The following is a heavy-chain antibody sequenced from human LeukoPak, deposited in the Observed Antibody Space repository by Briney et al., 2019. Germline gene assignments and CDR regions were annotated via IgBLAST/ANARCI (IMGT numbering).Heavy chain of an antibody. V-gene: IGHV1-18*01. J-gene: IGHJ5*02. CDR2: VSTYNSDT. D-gene: IGHD1-20*01. CDR3: ALDNWNEFDP. CDR1: GCRFSSNG. Sequence: GASVKVSCKASGCRFSSNGISWVRQAPGQGLEWVGWVSTYNSDTNYAPKFQGRVTMTKDTSTSTVYMELRSLRTDDTAVYYCALDNWNEFDPWGQGTLVTVSS.